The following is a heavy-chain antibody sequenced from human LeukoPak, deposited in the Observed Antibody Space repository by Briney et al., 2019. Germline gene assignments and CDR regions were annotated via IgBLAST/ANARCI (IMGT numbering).Heavy chain of an antibody. CDR2: ISSSTYI. V-gene: IGHV3-21*01. CDR3: AREGSSWHFDY. CDR1: GFTFSSYS. D-gene: IGHD6-13*01. Sequence: PGGSLRLSCAASGFTFSSYSINWVRQAPGKGLEWVSSISSSTYIYYADSVKGRFTISRDNAKNSLYLQMNSLRAEDTAVYYCAREGSSWHFDYWGQGTLVTVSS. J-gene: IGHJ4*02.